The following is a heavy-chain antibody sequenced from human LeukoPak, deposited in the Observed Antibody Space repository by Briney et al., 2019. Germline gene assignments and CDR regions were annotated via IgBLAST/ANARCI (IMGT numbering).Heavy chain of an antibody. Sequence: ASVKVSCKSSRYTFTGYYMHGVPQAAGQGLEWMGRINPNSGGTNYAQKFQGRVTMTRDTSISTTYMELSKLRSDDTAVYYCARDPSSSWTYYFDYWGQGTLVTVSS. V-gene: IGHV1-2*06. CDR3: ARDPSSSWTYYFDY. D-gene: IGHD6-13*01. CDR1: RYTFTGYY. CDR2: INPNSGGT. J-gene: IGHJ4*02.